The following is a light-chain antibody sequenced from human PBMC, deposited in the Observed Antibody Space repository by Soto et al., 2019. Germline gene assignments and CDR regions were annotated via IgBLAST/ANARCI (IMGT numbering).Light chain of an antibody. V-gene: IGLV1-44*01. CDR1: SSNVGSHT. CDR3: AAWDDSLNGV. CDR2: DNN. Sequence: QPVLTQPPSASGTPGQRVTISCSGSSSNVGSHTVNWYQQVPGTAPKLLIYDNNRRPSGVPDRFSGSKSATSASLAISGLQADDEADDYCAAWDDSLNGVFGGGTKLTVL. J-gene: IGLJ2*01.